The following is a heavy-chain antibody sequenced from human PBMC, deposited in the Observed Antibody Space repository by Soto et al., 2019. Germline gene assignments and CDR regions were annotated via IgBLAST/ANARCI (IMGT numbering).Heavy chain of an antibody. CDR3: ARGRHYGSGSSPAVVHYYYYYMDV. J-gene: IGHJ6*03. D-gene: IGHD3-10*01. Sequence: GGSLRLSCAASGFTFSDYYMSWIRQAPGKGLEWVSYIFIIGITIYYADYLKGRFIISRDNAKNSLFFQIISLRAEDTAVYYCARGRHYGSGSSPAVVHYYYYYMDVWGKGTTVTVSS. CDR2: IFIIGITI. V-gene: IGHV3-11*01. CDR1: GFTFSDYY.